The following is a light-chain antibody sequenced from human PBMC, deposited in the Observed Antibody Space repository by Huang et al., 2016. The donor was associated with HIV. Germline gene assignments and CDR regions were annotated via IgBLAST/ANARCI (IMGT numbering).Light chain of an antibody. Sequence: DIQLTQSPVSLSVSVGDRVTISCQSSHDIRNFLNWYQQKPGKAPKLLIYEASYLQTGVPSRFRASGSGTDFTLTISSLHPEDLATYFCQQYESVPLTFGGGTKVQIK. CDR2: EAS. J-gene: IGKJ4*01. V-gene: IGKV1-33*01. CDR3: QQYESVPLT. CDR1: HDIRNF.